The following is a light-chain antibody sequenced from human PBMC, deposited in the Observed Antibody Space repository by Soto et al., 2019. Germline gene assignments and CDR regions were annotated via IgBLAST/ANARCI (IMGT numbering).Light chain of an antibody. CDR1: QSVSTNF. CDR2: GAS. CDR3: QQYGRTSWT. Sequence: EIVLTQSPGTLSLSPGEGATLSCRASQSVSTNFFAWYQQKPGQAPRLLIYGASTRATGIPERFSGSGSGTDFTLTISRLEPEDFAVYYCQQYGRTSWTFGQGTKVEIK. J-gene: IGKJ1*01. V-gene: IGKV3-20*01.